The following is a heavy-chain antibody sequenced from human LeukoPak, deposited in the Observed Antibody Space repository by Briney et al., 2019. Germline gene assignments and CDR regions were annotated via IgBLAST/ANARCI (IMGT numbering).Heavy chain of an antibody. CDR3: ARGPLVFDY. D-gene: IGHD6-6*01. J-gene: IGHJ4*02. V-gene: IGHV1-69*05. CDR1: EGTFSSYA. Sequence: EASVKVSCKASEGTFSSYAISWVRQAPGQGLEWMGRIIPIFGTANYAQKFQGRVTITRNTSISTAYMELSSLRSEDTAVYYCARGPLVFDYWGQGTLVTVSS. CDR2: IIPIFGTA.